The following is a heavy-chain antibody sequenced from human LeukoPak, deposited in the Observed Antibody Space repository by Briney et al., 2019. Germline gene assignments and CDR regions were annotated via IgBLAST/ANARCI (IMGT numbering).Heavy chain of an antibody. D-gene: IGHD3-10*01. Sequence: GGALQISFQGAGCGFTNYWIAWGRRKPGQGGGWMASIYPGECDAKYSPSFQGQVTISVDKSITTTYLRWSSLKASATAMYYCARRGWGFGEPKRDHDTFDIWGQGTMVTVSS. V-gene: IGHV5-51*01. CDR3: ARRGWGFGEPKRDHDTFDI. CDR1: GCGFTNYW. CDR2: IYPGECDA. J-gene: IGHJ3*02.